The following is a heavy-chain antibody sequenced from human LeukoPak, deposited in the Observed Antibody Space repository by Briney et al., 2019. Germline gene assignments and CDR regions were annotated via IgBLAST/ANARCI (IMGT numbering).Heavy chain of an antibody. D-gene: IGHD3-10*01. Sequence: PGGSLRLSCATSGFTFSSYSMNWVRQAPGKGLEWVSYISSSSSTIYYADSVKGRFTISRDNAKNSLYLQMNSPRDEDTAVYYCARDITMVRGIIGYYYGMDVWGQGTTVTVSS. CDR3: ARDITMVRGIIGYYYGMDV. J-gene: IGHJ6*02. CDR2: ISSSSSTI. V-gene: IGHV3-48*02. CDR1: GFTFSSYS.